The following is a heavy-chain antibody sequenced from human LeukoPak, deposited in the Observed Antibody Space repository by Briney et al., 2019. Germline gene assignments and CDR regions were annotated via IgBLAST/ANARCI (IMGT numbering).Heavy chain of an antibody. CDR2: INPSGGST. CDR1: GYTFTSYY. V-gene: IGHV1-46*01. CDR3: AGGPYVDY. D-gene: IGHD3-16*01. Sequence: ASVKVSCKASGYTFTSYYMHWVRQAPGQGLEWMGIINPSGGSTSYAQKFQGRVTMTRDTSISTAYMELSRLRSDDTAVYYCAGGPYVDYWGQGTLVTVSS. J-gene: IGHJ4*02.